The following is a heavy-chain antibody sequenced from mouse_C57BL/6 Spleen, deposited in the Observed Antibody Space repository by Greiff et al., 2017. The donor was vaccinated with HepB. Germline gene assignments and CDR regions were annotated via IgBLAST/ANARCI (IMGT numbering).Heavy chain of an antibody. CDR2: ISGGGGNT. CDR3: AKEGGNSLFAY. V-gene: IGHV5-9*04. J-gene: IGHJ3*01. D-gene: IGHD2-1*01. CDR1: GFTFSSYT. Sequence: EVQLQESGGGLVKPGGSLKLSCAASGFTFSSYTMSWVRQTPEKRLEWVATISGGGGNTYYPDSVKGRFTISRDNAKNTLYLQMSSLRSEDTALYYCAKEGGNSLFAYWGQGTLVTVSA.